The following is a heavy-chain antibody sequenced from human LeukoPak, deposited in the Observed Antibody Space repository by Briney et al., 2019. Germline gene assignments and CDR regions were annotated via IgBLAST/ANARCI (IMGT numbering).Heavy chain of an antibody. D-gene: IGHD6-13*01. J-gene: IGHJ4*02. CDR1: GGSISSYY. V-gene: IGHV4-4*07. CDR3: ARGRIAAAASTYYFDY. Sequence: SETLSLTCTVSGGSISSYYWSWVRQPAGKGLEWIGRIYTSGSTNYNPSLKSRLTMSVDTSKSQFSLKLSSVTAADTAIYYCARGRIAAAASTYYFDYWGQGTLVTASS. CDR2: IYTSGST.